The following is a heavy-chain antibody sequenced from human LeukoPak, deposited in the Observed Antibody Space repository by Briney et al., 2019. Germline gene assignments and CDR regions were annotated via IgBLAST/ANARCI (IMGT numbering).Heavy chain of an antibody. J-gene: IGHJ4*02. CDR3: ARTAYLYSCCMLVLIFWQRLVRGDTTASPDDY. Sequence: GESLKIFCKGSGYNFATHWIGWVRQMPGKGLEGMGIIFSSNADTRYSPSFQGQVTISADKSISTAYLQWSSLKASDTAMYYCARTAYLYSCCMLVLIFWQRLVRGDTTASPDDYWGQGTLVTVSS. CDR1: GYNFATHW. V-gene: IGHV5-51*01. D-gene: IGHD2-8*01. CDR2: IFSSNADT.